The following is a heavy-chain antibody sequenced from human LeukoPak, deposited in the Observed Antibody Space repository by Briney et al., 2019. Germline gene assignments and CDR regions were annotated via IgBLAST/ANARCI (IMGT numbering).Heavy chain of an antibody. D-gene: IGHD6-19*01. V-gene: IGHV3-30*04. CDR3: AQQWLVEGSDAFDI. Sequence: GGSLRLSCAASGFTFSSYAMHWVRQAPGKGLEWVAVISYDGSNKYYADSVKGRFTISRDNSKNTLYLQMNSLRAEDTAVYYCAQQWLVEGSDAFDIWGQGTMVTVSS. J-gene: IGHJ3*02. CDR1: GFTFSSYA. CDR2: ISYDGSNK.